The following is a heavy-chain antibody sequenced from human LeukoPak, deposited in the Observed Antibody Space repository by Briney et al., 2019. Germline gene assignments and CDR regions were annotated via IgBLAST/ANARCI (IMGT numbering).Heavy chain of an antibody. CDR1: GFTFSNYA. D-gene: IGHD6-13*01. CDR3: AKQSEAAAFLDY. CDR2: ISSSGGST. V-gene: IGHV3-23*01. Sequence: QPGGSLRLSCAASGFTFSNYAMSWVRQAPGKGLEWVSGISSSGGSTYYADSVKGRLTISRDNSKNTLYLQMNSLRAEDSAVYYCAKQSEAAAFLDYWGQGTLVTVSS. J-gene: IGHJ4*02.